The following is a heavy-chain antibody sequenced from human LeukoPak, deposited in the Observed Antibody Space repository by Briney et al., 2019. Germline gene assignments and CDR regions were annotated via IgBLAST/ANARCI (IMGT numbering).Heavy chain of an antibody. J-gene: IGHJ4*02. CDR1: GFTFSSYE. CDR3: ARAYTFGGVIVAFDY. D-gene: IGHD3-16*02. V-gene: IGHV3-48*03. CDR2: ISSSGSTI. Sequence: PGGSLRLSCAASGFTFSSYEMNWVRQAPGKGLEWVSYISSSGSTIYYADSVKGRFTISRDNAKNSLYLQMDSLRAEDTAVYYCARAYTFGGVIVAFDYWGQGTLVTVSS.